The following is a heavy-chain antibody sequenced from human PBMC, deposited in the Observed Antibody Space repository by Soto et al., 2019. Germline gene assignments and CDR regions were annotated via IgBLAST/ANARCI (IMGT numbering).Heavy chain of an antibody. CDR1: GYTFTWYN. D-gene: IGHD3-10*01. Sequence: QVQLVQSGAEVRKPGASVKVSCKASGYTFTWYNINWVRQAPGQGLEWMGWISASNGYTNYAQKLQGRVTMTTDTSTSTAYMELRSLRSDDTAVYYCVLLWFGELFYLDYWGQGTLVTVSS. CDR2: ISASNGYT. J-gene: IGHJ4*02. V-gene: IGHV1-18*04. CDR3: VLLWFGELFYLDY.